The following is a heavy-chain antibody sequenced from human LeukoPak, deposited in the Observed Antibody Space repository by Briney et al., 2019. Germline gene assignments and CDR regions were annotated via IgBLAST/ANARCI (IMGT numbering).Heavy chain of an antibody. D-gene: IGHD3-22*01. J-gene: IGHJ3*01. CDR2: ISSNGGST. CDR1: GFTFSSYA. V-gene: IGHV3-64D*06. Sequence: PGGSLRLSCSASGFTFSSYAMHWVRQAPGKGLEYVSAISSNGGSTYYADSVKGRFTISRDNSKNTLYLQMSSLRAEDTAVYYCVKGPGIAVVIKTGGAFDFWGQGTMVTVSS. CDR3: VKGPGIAVVIKTGGAFDF.